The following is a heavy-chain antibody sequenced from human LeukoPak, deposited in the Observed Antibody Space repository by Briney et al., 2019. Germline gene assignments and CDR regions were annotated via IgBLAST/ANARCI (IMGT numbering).Heavy chain of an antibody. Sequence: GGLLRLSCEASGFTDSTNFMGWVRQAPGKGLEWVSIIHTGGATYYMESVKGRSSISRDNFKNTLYLQMNSLRAEDTAVYYCARGRGSDWGQGTLVTVSS. V-gene: IGHV3-53*01. CDR2: IHTGGAT. J-gene: IGHJ4*02. CDR1: GFTDSTNF. D-gene: IGHD2-15*01. CDR3: ARGRGSD.